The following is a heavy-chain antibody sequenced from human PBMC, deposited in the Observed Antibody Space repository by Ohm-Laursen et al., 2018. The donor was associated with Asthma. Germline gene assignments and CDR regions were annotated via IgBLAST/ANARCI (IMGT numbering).Heavy chain of an antibody. CDR1: GFTFRSYS. CDR3: AREQSIFGRVIPDY. Sequence: GSLRLSCAASGFTFRSYSMNWVRPAPGKGLEWVSYISSSSSTIYYADSVKGRFTLSRDNSKNTLYMQINTLRGEDTAVYFCAREQSIFGRVIPDYWGQGTLVTVSS. V-gene: IGHV3-48*01. CDR2: ISSSSSTI. J-gene: IGHJ4*02. D-gene: IGHD3/OR15-3a*01.